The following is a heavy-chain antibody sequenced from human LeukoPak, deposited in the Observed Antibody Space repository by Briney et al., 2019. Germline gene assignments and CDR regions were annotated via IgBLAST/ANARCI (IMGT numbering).Heavy chain of an antibody. D-gene: IGHD6-19*01. V-gene: IGHV4-4*08. Sequence: PSETLSLTCTVSGGSISTYYWSWTRQPPGKGLEWIADISASGGTNYNPSLESRVTVSMDSSKNQFSLKLSSVTAADTAVFYCARSPHNSAWYEKWFDPWGQGTLVTVSS. CDR1: GGSISTYY. J-gene: IGHJ5*02. CDR2: ISASGGT. CDR3: ARSPHNSAWYEKWFDP.